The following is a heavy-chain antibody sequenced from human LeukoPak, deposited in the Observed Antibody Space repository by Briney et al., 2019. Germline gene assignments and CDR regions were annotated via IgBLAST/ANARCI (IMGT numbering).Heavy chain of an antibody. V-gene: IGHV4-34*01. CDR3: ARAPDSVDAFDI. CDR2: INHSGST. CDR1: GGSFSGYY. D-gene: IGHD3-22*01. J-gene: IGHJ3*02. Sequence: SETLSLTCAVYGGSFSGYYWSWIRQPPGEGLEWIGEINHSGSTNYNPSLKSRVTISVDTSKNQFSLKLSSVTAADTAVYYCARAPDSVDAFDIWGQGTMVTVSS.